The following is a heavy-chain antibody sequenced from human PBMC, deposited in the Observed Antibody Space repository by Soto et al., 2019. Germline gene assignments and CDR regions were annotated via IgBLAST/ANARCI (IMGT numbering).Heavy chain of an antibody. CDR1: GYSISSGYH. Sequence: SETLSLTCTVSGYSISSGYHWAWIRQPPGKGLEWLGSVHYSGNTYYNPPLKSRLTISVDKSKNQFSLNLSSVTAAHTAVYYCARQDRVVAEGRWFDPWGQGTLVTVSS. J-gene: IGHJ5*02. CDR2: VHYSGNT. CDR3: ARQDRVVAEGRWFDP. D-gene: IGHD2-15*01. V-gene: IGHV4-38-2*02.